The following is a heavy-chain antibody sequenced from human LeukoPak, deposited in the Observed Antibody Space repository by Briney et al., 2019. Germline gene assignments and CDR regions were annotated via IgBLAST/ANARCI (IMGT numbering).Heavy chain of an antibody. J-gene: IGHJ4*02. CDR1: GFTVSSNY. D-gene: IGHD3-16*01. CDR2: IYSGGTT. CDR3: AKKPTSHRDYFDY. V-gene: IGHV3-53*01. Sequence: GGSLRLSCAASGFTVSSNYMSWVRQAPGMGLEWVSVIYSGGTTYYADSVKGRFTISRDNSKNMLYLQMNSLRAEDTAVYYCAKKPTSHRDYFDYWGQGTLVTVSS.